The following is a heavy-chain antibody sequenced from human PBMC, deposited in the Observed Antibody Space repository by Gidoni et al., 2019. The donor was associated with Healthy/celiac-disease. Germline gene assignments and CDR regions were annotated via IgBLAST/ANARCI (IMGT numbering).Heavy chain of an antibody. J-gene: IGHJ5*02. Sequence: EVQLLESGGGLVQPGGFLRLPCAASGFTFSSYAMSWVRQAPGKGLEWVSAISGSGGSTYYADSVKGRFTISRDNSKNTLYLQMNSLRAEDTAVYYCAKAFPSGYSYGPPWFDPWGQGTLVTVSS. D-gene: IGHD5-18*01. CDR1: GFTFSSYA. CDR2: ISGSGGST. CDR3: AKAFPSGYSYGPPWFDP. V-gene: IGHV3-23*01.